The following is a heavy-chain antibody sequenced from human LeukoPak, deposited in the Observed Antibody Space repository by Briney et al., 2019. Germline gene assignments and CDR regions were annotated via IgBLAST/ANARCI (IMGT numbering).Heavy chain of an antibody. CDR2: IKGDGSST. CDR1: GFTFSGKW. J-gene: IGHJ5*01. V-gene: IGHV3-74*03. Sequence: GGSLRLSCAASGFTFSGKWMHWVRQAPGKGLVWVSRIKGDGSSTTYADSVKGRFTISRDNAKNTLHLQMDSLRAEDTALLYWAKSDWPDPLGQGTLVIVSS. CDR3: AKSDWPDP.